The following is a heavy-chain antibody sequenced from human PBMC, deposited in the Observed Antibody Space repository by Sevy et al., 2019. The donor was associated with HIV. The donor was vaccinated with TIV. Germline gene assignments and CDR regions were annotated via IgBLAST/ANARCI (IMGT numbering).Heavy chain of an antibody. D-gene: IGHD3-10*01. CDR3: TTDRGRTSSMYFDL. Sequence: GGSLRLSCAASGFTFSRAWMSWVRQAPGKGLEWVGRIKSNSNGGTIDYAAPVKGRFSISRDDSENTVYLQMNSLSTEDTATYYCTTDRGRTSSMYFDLWGRGTLVTVSS. V-gene: IGHV3-15*01. J-gene: IGHJ2*01. CDR1: GFTFSRAW. CDR2: IKSNSNGGTI.